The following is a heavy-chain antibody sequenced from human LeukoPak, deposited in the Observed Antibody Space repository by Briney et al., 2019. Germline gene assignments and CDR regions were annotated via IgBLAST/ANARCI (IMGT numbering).Heavy chain of an antibody. Sequence: SETLSLTCTVSGGCISSYYWSWIRQPPGKGLECIGFIYDSGSTNYNPSLKSRVTISVDTSKNQFSLKLRSVTAADTAVYYCARTTEAHSWQTRYYSYYMDVWGKGTTVTVSS. CDR2: IYDSGST. CDR3: ARTTEAHSWQTRYYSYYMDV. J-gene: IGHJ6*03. D-gene: IGHD6-13*01. V-gene: IGHV4-59*01. CDR1: GGCISSYY.